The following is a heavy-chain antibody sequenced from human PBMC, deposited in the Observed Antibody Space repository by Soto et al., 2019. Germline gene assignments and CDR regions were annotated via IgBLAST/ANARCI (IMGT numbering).Heavy chain of an antibody. CDR3: AKPDTVVLIYGMDV. Sequence: LSLTCTVSAGSISSSSYYWGWIRQPPGKVLEWIGSIYYTGSTSYNPSLKSRVTMSVDTSRNQFSLKLRSVTAADTAVYFCAKPDTVVLIYGMDVWGQGTTVTVSS. J-gene: IGHJ6*02. CDR2: IYYTGST. D-gene: IGHD3-16*01. V-gene: IGHV4-39*01. CDR1: AGSISSSSYY.